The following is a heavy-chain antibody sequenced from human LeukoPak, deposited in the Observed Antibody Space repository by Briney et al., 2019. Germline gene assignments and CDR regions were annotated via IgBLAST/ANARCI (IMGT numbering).Heavy chain of an antibody. D-gene: IGHD5-12*01. CDR1: GGSISSGGYS. Sequence: PSQTLSLTCTVSGGSISSGGYSWSWIRQHPGKGLELIGAIYYNVGIYDNPSLDSRIAISIDTSRNQFSLRLSSVTAADTAVYYCARAGFDRGYDRYYYYGMDVWGQGTTVTVSS. J-gene: IGHJ6*02. CDR2: IYYNVGI. V-gene: IGHV4-31*03. CDR3: ARAGFDRGYDRYYYYGMDV.